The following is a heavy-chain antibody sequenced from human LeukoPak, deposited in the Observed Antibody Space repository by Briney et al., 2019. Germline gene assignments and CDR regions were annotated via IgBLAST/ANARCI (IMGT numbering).Heavy chain of an antibody. D-gene: IGHD5-24*01. V-gene: IGHV3-7*03. J-gene: IGHJ4*02. CDR1: GVTLSNYA. CDR3: AKEGRSLQTY. CDR2: IKEDGTET. Sequence: GGSLRLSCVASGVTLSNYAMSWVRLAPGKGLEWVANIKEDGTETYYVDSVKGRFTISRDNAKNSLYLQMNSLRVEDTAVYYCAKEGRSLQTYWGQGTLVTVSS.